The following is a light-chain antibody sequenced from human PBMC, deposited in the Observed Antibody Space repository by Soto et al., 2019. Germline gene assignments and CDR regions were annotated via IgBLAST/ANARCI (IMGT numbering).Light chain of an antibody. CDR1: QSISNY. CDR3: QQRSNWPPLT. CDR2: DAS. J-gene: IGKJ4*01. Sequence: EIVLTQSPATLSLSPGERATLSCRASQSISNYLVWYQQKPGQAPRLLIYDASNRATGIPARFSGSGSGTDFTLTISSLEPEDFAIHYCQQRSNWPPLTFGGGTKVEIK. V-gene: IGKV3-11*01.